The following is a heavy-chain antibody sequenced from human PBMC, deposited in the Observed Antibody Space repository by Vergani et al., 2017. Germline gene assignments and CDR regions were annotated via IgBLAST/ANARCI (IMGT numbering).Heavy chain of an antibody. CDR1: GGSFSVYY. CDR2: INNIGST. V-gene: IGHV4-34*01. J-gene: IGHJ4*02. CDR3: ARISRGGLNDY. Sequence: QVQLQQWGAGLLKPSETLSLTCAVYGGSFSVYYWSCIRQPPGQGLEWIGEINNIGSTNYNPPLKSRVTISVHTSKNQFSLKLSSVTAADTAVYYCARISRGGLNDYWGQGTLVTVSS. D-gene: IGHD3-16*01.